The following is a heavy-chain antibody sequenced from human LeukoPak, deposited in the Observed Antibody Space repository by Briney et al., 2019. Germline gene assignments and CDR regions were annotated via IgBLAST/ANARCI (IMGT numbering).Heavy chain of an antibody. CDR1: GFTFSGYY. CDR3: ARVRGSGFCSGSSCAKDPGYYYYMDV. D-gene: IGHD2-2*01. J-gene: IGHJ6*03. V-gene: IGHV3-11*01. Sequence: GGSLRLSCEGSGFTFSGYYMSWIRQAPGKGLEWVSYINPSGSTIYYADSVKGRFTISRDNAKKSLDLQMYSLRAEDTAVYYCARVRGSGFCSGSSCAKDPGYYYYMDVWGKGTTVTVSS. CDR2: INPSGSTI.